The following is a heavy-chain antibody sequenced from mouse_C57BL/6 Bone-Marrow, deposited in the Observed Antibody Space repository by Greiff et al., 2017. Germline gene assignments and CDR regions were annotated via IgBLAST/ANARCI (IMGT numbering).Heavy chain of an antibody. CDR2: ISYDGSN. Sequence: EVKLQESGPGLVKPSQSLSLTCSVTGYSITSGYYWNWIRQFPGNKLEWMGYISYDGSNNYNPSLKNRTSITRDTSKNQFFLKLNSVTTEDTATYYCARNAAYWGQGTLVTVSA. V-gene: IGHV3-6*01. CDR3: ARNAAY. J-gene: IGHJ3*01. CDR1: GYSITSGYY.